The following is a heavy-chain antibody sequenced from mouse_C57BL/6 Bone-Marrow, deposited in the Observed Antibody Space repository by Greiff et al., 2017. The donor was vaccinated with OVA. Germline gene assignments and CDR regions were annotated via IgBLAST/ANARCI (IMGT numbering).Heavy chain of an antibody. D-gene: IGHD2-2*01. Sequence: EVQLVESGAELVKPGASVKLSCTASGFNIKDYYMHWVKQRPEQGLEWIGRIDPEDGETKYAPKFQGKATITADPSSNTAYLQLSSLTSYDTSVYYCALIWLRLYAMDYWGQGTSVTVSS. CDR1: GFNIKDYY. J-gene: IGHJ4*01. CDR2: IDPEDGET. V-gene: IGHV14-2*01. CDR3: ALIWLRLYAMDY.